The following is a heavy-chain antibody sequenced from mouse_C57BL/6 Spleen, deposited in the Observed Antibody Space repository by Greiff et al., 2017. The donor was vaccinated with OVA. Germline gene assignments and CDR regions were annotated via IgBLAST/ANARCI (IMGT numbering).Heavy chain of an antibody. D-gene: IGHD2-4*01. CDR1: GYTFTDYY. CDR2: INPNNGGT. Sequence: VQLQQSGPELVKPGASVKISCKASGYTFTDYYMNWVKQSHGKSLEWIGDINPNNGGTSYNQTFKGKATLTVDKSSSTAYMELRSLTSEDSAVYYCARRVYYDYLYYFDYWGQGTTLTVSS. CDR3: ARRVYYDYLYYFDY. V-gene: IGHV1-26*01. J-gene: IGHJ2*01.